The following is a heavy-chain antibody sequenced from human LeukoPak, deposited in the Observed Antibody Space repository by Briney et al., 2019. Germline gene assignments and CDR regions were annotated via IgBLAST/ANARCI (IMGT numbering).Heavy chain of an antibody. Sequence: TGGSLRLSCAASGFTFSSYAMSWVRQAPGKGLEGVSDISGSGGSTYYADSVKGRFTISRDNSKNTLFLQLNSLRAEDTALYFCAKDLNNSPYWGQGTLVTVSS. CDR1: GFTFSSYA. D-gene: IGHD4-23*01. J-gene: IGHJ4*02. V-gene: IGHV3-23*01. CDR3: AKDLNNSPY. CDR2: ISGSGGST.